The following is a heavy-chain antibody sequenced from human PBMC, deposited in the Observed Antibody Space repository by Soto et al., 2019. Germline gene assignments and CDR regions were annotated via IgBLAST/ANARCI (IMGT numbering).Heavy chain of an antibody. D-gene: IGHD3-16*01. J-gene: IGHJ6*02. Sequence: QVQLVQSGAEVKKPGSSVKVSCKASGGTFSSYAISWVRQAPGQGLEWMGGVIPIVRTANYAQKFQGRVTITADKSKSTAYMELSSLRSEDTAVYYCARGWGSNYDSSGGMDVWGQGTTVTVSS. CDR3: ARGWGSNYDSSGGMDV. V-gene: IGHV1-69*06. CDR1: GGTFSSYA. CDR2: VIPIVRTA.